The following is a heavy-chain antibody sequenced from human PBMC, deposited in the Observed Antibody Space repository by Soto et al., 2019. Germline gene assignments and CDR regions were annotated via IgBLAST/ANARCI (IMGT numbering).Heavy chain of an antibody. CDR3: AKALDGIGDYFYAMGV. CDR1: GFIFGHYA. D-gene: IGHD1-1*01. V-gene: IGHV3-23*01. Sequence: QPGGSLRLSCAGSGFIFGHYAMTWVRQAPGKGLEWISAISGRGDSTYYADAVKGRFTISRDNSKNTLYLQMNSLRFDDTAVYYCAKALDGIGDYFYAMGVWGQGTTVTVSS. J-gene: IGHJ6*02. CDR2: ISGRGDST.